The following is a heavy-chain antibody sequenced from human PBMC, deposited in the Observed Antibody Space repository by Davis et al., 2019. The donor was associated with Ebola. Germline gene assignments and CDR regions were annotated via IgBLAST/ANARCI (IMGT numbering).Heavy chain of an antibody. V-gene: IGHV4-34*01. CDR3: ARRRIAARPIDY. D-gene: IGHD6-6*01. Sequence: MPSETLSLTCAVSGGSFSGYYWSWIRQPPGKGLEWIGEINHSGSTNYNPSLKSQVTISVDTSKNQFSLKLSSVTAADTAVYYCARRRIAARPIDYWGQGTLVTVSS. CDR1: GGSFSGYY. CDR2: INHSGST. J-gene: IGHJ4*02.